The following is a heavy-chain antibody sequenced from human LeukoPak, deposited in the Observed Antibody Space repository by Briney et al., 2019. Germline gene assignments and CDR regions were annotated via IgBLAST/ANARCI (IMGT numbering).Heavy chain of an antibody. CDR2: IYYSGST. J-gene: IGHJ4*02. CDR1: GVSISSYY. D-gene: IGHD6-19*01. Sequence: LETLSRTCTVCGVSISSYYWRWIRQPPGQGREWIGYIYYSGSTNYNPSLKSRVTISLDTSKNQFSLKLSSVTAADTAVYYCARDGGYTSGWFDWGQGTLVTVSS. V-gene: IGHV4-59*01. CDR3: ARDGGYTSGWFD.